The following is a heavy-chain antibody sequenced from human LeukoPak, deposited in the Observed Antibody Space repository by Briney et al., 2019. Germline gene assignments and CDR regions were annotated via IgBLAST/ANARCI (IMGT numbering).Heavy chain of an antibody. CDR1: GFSFSNYG. Sequence: GGTLRLSCAASGFSFSNYGMTWVRQAPGKGLEWVSYISSSGSTIYYADSVKGRFTISRDNAKNSLYLQMNSLRAEDTAVYYCVSYGGKALKYDYWGQGTLVTVSP. D-gene: IGHD4-23*01. CDR2: ISSSGSTI. V-gene: IGHV3-48*04. CDR3: VSYGGKALKYDY. J-gene: IGHJ4*02.